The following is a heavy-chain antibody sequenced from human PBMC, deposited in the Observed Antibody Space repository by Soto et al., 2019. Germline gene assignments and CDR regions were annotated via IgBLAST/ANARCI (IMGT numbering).Heavy chain of an antibody. CDR2: IWYDGSNK. V-gene: IGHV3-33*01. Sequence: QVQLVESGGGVVQPGRPLRLSCAASGFTFSSYGMHWVRQAPGKGLEWVAVIWYDGSNKYYADSVKGRFTISRDNSKNTLYLQMNSLRAEDTAVYYCAREFRYCSGGSCYGDPFDYWGQGTLVTVSS. D-gene: IGHD2-15*01. CDR3: AREFRYCSGGSCYGDPFDY. J-gene: IGHJ4*02. CDR1: GFTFSSYG.